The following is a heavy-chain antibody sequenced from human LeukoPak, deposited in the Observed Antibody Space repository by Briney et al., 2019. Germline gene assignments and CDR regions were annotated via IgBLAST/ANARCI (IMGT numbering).Heavy chain of an antibody. V-gene: IGHV1-69*13. J-gene: IGHJ4*02. Sequence: GASVKVSCKASGGTFSSYAISWVRQAPGQGLEWMGGIIPIFGTANYAQKFQGRVTITADESTSTAYMELSSLRSEDTAVCYCARDATSPSIVVVPAAITLNYWGQGTLVTVSS. CDR1: GGTFSSYA. CDR3: ARDATSPSIVVVPAAITLNY. CDR2: IIPIFGTA. D-gene: IGHD2-2*01.